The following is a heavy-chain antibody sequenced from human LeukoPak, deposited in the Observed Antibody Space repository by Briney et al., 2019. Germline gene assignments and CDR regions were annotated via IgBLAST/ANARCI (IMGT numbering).Heavy chain of an antibody. CDR1: GGSISSGGYY. V-gene: IGHV4-31*03. D-gene: IGHD6-19*01. Sequence: SETPSLTCTVSGGSISSGGYYWSWIRQHPGKGLEWIGYTYYSGSTYYNPSLKSRVTISVDTSKNQFSLKLSSVTAADTAVYYCARWAWVAVAGTFDYWGQGTLVTVSS. CDR2: TYYSGST. J-gene: IGHJ4*02. CDR3: ARWAWVAVAGTFDY.